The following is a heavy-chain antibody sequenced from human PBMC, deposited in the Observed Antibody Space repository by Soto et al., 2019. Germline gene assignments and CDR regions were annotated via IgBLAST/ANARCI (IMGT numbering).Heavy chain of an antibody. CDR2: IYHSGST. Sequence: SSETLSLTCAVSSGSISSSNWWSWVRQPPGKGLEWIGEIYHSGSTNYNPSLKSRVTISVDKSKNQFSLKLSSVTAADTAVYYCARVGYAGTPHAFDIWGQGTMVTVSS. J-gene: IGHJ3*02. CDR3: ARVGYAGTPHAFDI. V-gene: IGHV4-4*02. D-gene: IGHD2-15*01. CDR1: SGSISSSNW.